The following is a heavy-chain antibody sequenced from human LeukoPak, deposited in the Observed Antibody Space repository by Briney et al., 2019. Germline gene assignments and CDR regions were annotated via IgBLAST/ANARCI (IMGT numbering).Heavy chain of an antibody. V-gene: IGHV3-15*01. CDR3: TTAIIRIVVVAADY. D-gene: IGHD2-15*01. CDR2: IKSKTDGGTT. Sequence: DPGGSLRLSCAASGFTFSNAWMSWVRQAPGKGLEWVGRIKSKTDGGTTDYAAPVKGRFTISRDDSKNTLYLQMNSLKTEDTAVYYCTTAIIRIVVVAADYWGQGTLVTVSS. CDR1: GFTFSNAW. J-gene: IGHJ4*02.